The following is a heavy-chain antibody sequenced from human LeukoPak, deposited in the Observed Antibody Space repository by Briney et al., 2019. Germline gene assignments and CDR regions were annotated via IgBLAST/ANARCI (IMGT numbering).Heavy chain of an antibody. CDR2: IYYSGST. Sequence: SETLSLTCTVSGGSISSGGYYWSWIRQPPGKGLEWIGYIYYSGSTNYNPSLKSRVTISVDTSKNQFSLKLSSVTAADTAVYYCARSSGYYDFWSGYPERRNWFDPWGQGTLVTVSS. V-gene: IGHV4-61*08. CDR3: ARSSGYYDFWSGYPERRNWFDP. CDR1: GGSISSGGYY. D-gene: IGHD3-3*01. J-gene: IGHJ5*02.